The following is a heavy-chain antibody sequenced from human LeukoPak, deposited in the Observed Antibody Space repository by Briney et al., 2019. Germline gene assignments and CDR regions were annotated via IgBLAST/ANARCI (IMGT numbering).Heavy chain of an antibody. V-gene: IGHV4-34*01. CDR2: INHSGST. D-gene: IGHD1-7*01. CDR3: ARRSPETGTNANFDY. CDR1: GGSFSGYY. Sequence: SETLSLTCAVYGGSFSGYYWSWIRQPPGKGLEWIGEINHSGSTNYNPSLKSRVTISVDTSKNQFSLKLSSVTAADTAVYYCARRSPETGTNANFDYWAREPWSPSPQ. J-gene: IGHJ4*02.